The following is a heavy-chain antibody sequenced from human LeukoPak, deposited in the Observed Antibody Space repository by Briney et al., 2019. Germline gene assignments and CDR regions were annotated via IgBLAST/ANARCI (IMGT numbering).Heavy chain of an antibody. CDR2: ISANNGDT. V-gene: IGHV1-18*01. Sequence: ASVKVCCKASGYTFATLGITWVRQAPGQGLEWMGRISANNGDTKYAQKLQGRVTMTTDTSTSTAYMELRSLRSVDTAVYYCARGTSAAYWGQGTLVTVSS. J-gene: IGHJ4*02. CDR3: ARGTSAAY. D-gene: IGHD2-8*01. CDR1: GYTFATLG.